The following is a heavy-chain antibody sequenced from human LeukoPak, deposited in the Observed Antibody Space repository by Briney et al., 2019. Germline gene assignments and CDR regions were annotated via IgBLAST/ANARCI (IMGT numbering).Heavy chain of an antibody. CDR1: GFTFSSYS. CDR3: ANLQYYYGSGSYYPPFDY. V-gene: IGHV3-23*01. D-gene: IGHD3-10*01. J-gene: IGHJ4*02. CDR2: ISGSGGST. Sequence: GGSLRLSCAASGFTFSSYSMNWVRQAPGKGLEWVSAISGSGGSTYYADSVKGRFTISRDNSKNTLYLQMNSLRAEDTAVYYCANLQYYYGSGSYYPPFDYWGQGTLVTVSS.